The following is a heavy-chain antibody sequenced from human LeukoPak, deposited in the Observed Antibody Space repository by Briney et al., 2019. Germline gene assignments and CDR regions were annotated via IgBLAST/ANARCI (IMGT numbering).Heavy chain of an antibody. J-gene: IGHJ4*02. D-gene: IGHD3-16*02. CDR2: INHSGST. CDR3: ARGNRYYDYVWGSYRYTYGYFDY. Sequence: PSETLSLTCAVYGGSFSGYYWSWIRQPPGKGLEWIGEINHSGSTNYNPSLKSRVTISVDTSKNQFSLKLSSVTAADTAVYYCARGNRYYDYVWGSYRYTYGYFDYWGQGTLVTVSS. CDR1: GGSFSGYY. V-gene: IGHV4-34*01.